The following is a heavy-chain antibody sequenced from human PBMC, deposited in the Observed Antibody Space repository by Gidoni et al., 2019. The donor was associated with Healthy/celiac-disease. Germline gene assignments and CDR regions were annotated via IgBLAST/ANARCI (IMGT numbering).Heavy chain of an antibody. J-gene: IGHJ5*02. CDR2: IYYSGST. CDR3: ARGGAKPGAKGGWFDP. CDR1: GGSISSYY. V-gene: IGHV4-59*01. Sequence: QVQLQESGPGLVKPSETLSLTCPVPGGSISSYYWSWIRQPPGKGLEWIGYIYYSGSTNYNPSFKSRVTISVDTSKNQFSLNLSSVTAADTAVYYCARGGAKPGAKGGWFDPWGQGTLVTVSS. D-gene: IGHD3-16*01.